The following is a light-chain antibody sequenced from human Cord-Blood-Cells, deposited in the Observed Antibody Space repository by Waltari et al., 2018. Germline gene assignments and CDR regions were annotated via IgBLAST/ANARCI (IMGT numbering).Light chain of an antibody. Sequence: QSALSPPAPVSAPPGQSIPTSCSGTSSDVGGHNYVSWYQQPPGKAPKLLIYDASNRPSGVSNRFSGSKSGNTASLTISGLQAENEADYYCSSYTSSSTLFGTGTKVTVL. J-gene: IGLJ1*01. CDR1: SSDVGGHNY. CDR2: DAS. V-gene: IGLV2-14*01. CDR3: SSYTSSSTL.